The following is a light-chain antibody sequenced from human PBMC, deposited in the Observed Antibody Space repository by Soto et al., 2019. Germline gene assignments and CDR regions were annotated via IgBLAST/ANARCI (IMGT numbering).Light chain of an antibody. CDR2: GAS. CDR3: QQYSNWPPLT. CDR1: QRVSSN. J-gene: IGKJ4*01. Sequence: EIVMTQSPATLSVSPGERATLSCRASQRVSSNLAWYQQKPGQAPRLLIYGASTRATGIPARFSGSGSGTEFTLTISSLQSEDFAVYYCQQYSNWPPLTFGGGTKVDIK. V-gene: IGKV3-15*01.